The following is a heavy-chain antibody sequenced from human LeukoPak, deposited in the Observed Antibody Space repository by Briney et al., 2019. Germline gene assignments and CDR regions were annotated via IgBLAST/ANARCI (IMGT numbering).Heavy chain of an antibody. CDR2: ISGGGGSA. Sequence: GGSLRLSCAASGFTVSSNYMSWVRQAPGKGLEWVSAISGGGGSAYYADSVKGRFTISRDNSKNTLFLQMNSLRAEDTAVYYCAKDALEYYDTSGLTTCFDYWGQGTLVTVSS. CDR3: AKDALEYYDTSGLTTCFDY. CDR1: GFTVSSNY. D-gene: IGHD3-22*01. V-gene: IGHV3-23*01. J-gene: IGHJ4*02.